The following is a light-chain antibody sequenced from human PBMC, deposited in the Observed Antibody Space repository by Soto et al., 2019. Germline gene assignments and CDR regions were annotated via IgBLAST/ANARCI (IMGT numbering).Light chain of an antibody. J-gene: IGKJ1*01. CDR2: GAS. Sequence: EVVMTQSPATVSVSPGERATLSCRASQSVSSNLAWYRQKPGQAPRLLMYGASTRATSISDRFSGAGSGTDFTLTISRLEPEDFAVYYCQQYGSLGTFGQGTKVDIK. CDR1: QSVSSN. CDR3: QQYGSLGT. V-gene: IGKV3-15*01.